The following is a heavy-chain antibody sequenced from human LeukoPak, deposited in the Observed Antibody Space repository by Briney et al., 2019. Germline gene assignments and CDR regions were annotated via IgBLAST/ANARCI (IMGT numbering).Heavy chain of an antibody. J-gene: IGHJ4*02. CDR3: ASGDYYDSSGYYSNFDY. Sequence: SVKVSCNASGGTFSSYAISWVRQAPGQGLEWMGGIIPIFGTANYAQKFQGRVTITADESTSTAYMELSSLGSEDTAVYYCASGDYYDSSGYYSNFDYWGQGTLVTVSS. V-gene: IGHV1-69*01. CDR1: GGTFSSYA. CDR2: IIPIFGTA. D-gene: IGHD3-22*01.